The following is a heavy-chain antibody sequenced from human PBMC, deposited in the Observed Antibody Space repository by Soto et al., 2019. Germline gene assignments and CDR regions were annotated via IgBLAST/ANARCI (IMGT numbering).Heavy chain of an antibody. V-gene: IGHV4-31*03. CDR3: ARDYYDSSGYYYRGFDY. Sequence: PSETLSLTCTVSGGSISDGGYYWSWIRQHPGKGLEWIGYIYYSGSTYYNPSLKSRVTISVDTSKNQFSLKLSSVTAADTAVYYCARDYYDSSGYYYRGFDYWGQGTLVTVSS. CDR1: GGSISDGGYY. J-gene: IGHJ4*02. D-gene: IGHD3-22*01. CDR2: IYYSGST.